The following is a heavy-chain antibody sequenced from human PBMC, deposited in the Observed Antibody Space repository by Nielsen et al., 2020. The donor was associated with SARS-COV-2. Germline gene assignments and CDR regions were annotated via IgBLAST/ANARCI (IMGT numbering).Heavy chain of an antibody. D-gene: IGHD6-19*01. CDR1: GYTFTNYG. CDR2: ISVYNGNT. CDR3: ARDQGYSSGKIDF. Sequence: ASVKVSCKATGYTFTNYGFSWVRQAPGQGLEWMGWISVYNGNTNYAQNLQGRVTMTTDTSTNTSYMELRSLRSDDTAIYYCARDQGYSSGKIDFWGQGTLVTVSS. J-gene: IGHJ4*02. V-gene: IGHV1-18*01.